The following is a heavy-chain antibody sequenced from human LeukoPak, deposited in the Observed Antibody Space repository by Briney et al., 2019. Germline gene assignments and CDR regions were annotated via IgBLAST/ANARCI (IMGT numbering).Heavy chain of an antibody. V-gene: IGHV1-2*02. CDR2: ISPHSGDT. Sequence: GASVKVSCKASGYTFTGYYMHWVRQAPGQGLEWMGWISPHSGDTNYAQKFQGRVTMTRDTSISTVYMELSRLRSDDTAVYYCARVSRLYYDTSGRIFDYWGQGTLVTVSS. D-gene: IGHD3-22*01. J-gene: IGHJ4*02. CDR3: ARVSRLYYDTSGRIFDY. CDR1: GYTFTGYY.